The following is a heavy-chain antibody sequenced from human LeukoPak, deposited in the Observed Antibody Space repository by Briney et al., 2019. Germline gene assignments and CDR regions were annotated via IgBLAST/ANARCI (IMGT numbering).Heavy chain of an antibody. CDR1: GYTFTGYY. D-gene: IGHD4-17*01. V-gene: IGHV1-2*02. CDR2: INPNSGGT. J-gene: IGHJ5*02. CDR3: ARVRSGYYPFDP. Sequence: GASVKVSCKASGYTFTGYYMHWVRQAPGQGLEWMGWINPNSGGTNYAQNFQGRVTITRDQDNSPAYMELRRLRSDDTAVYYCARVRSGYYPFDPGGGRTLVTVST.